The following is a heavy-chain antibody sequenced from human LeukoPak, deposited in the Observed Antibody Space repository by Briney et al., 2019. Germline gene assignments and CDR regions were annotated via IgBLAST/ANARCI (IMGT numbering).Heavy chain of an antibody. CDR1: GDFVSGNSVA. CDR2: TYYRSNWFY. CDR3: ARVQSESLRAFDV. V-gene: IGHV6-1*01. Sequence: QTLSLTCGISGDFVSGNSVAWNWIRQSPSRGLEWLGRTYYRSNWFYDYAVSVKARLTINPDTSKNQFSLHLNSVTPEDTAVYYCARVQSESLRAFDVWGQGTMVTVSS. J-gene: IGHJ3*01.